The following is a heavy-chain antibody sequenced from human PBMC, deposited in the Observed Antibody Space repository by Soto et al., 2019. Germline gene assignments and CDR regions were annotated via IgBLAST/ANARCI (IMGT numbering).Heavy chain of an antibody. CDR3: GKVLVGATGHTDSDS. CDR2: IDYNGVT. CDR1: GGSIYRSGYY. Sequence: QVQLQESGPGLVKPSETLSLTCTVSGGSIYRSGYYWGWIRQPPGRGLEWIGNIDYNGVTYSNPSLKSRVTISRDTSKNQFALKVTAVTAADTALYYGGKVLVGATGHTDSDSWGPGTLVAVSS. V-gene: IGHV4-39*01. D-gene: IGHD2-15*01. J-gene: IGHJ4*02.